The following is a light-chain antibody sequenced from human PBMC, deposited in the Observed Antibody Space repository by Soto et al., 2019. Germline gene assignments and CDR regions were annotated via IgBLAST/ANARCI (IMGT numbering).Light chain of an antibody. V-gene: IGLV2-14*03. CDR2: DVS. CDR1: SSDVGGYNF. J-gene: IGLJ1*01. Sequence: QSALTQPASVSGSPGQSITISCTGTSSDVGGYNFVSWYQHHPGKAPKLLVYDVSNRPSGVSNRFSDSNSGNTPSLTISGLQAEDDAYYYCSSYTSSSTLDVFGTGTKLTVL. CDR3: SSYTSSSTLDV.